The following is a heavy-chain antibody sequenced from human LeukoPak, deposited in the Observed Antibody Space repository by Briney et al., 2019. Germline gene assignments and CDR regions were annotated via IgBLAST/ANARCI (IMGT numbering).Heavy chain of an antibody. V-gene: IGHV3-30-3*01. Sequence: GGSLRLSCAASGFTFSSYAMHWVRQAPGKGLEWVAVISYDGSNKYYADSVKGRFTISRDNSKNTLYLQMNSLRTEDTAAYYCARRGPWDQGTLVTVSS. CDR3: ARRGP. CDR2: ISYDGSNK. CDR1: GFTFSSYA. J-gene: IGHJ5*02.